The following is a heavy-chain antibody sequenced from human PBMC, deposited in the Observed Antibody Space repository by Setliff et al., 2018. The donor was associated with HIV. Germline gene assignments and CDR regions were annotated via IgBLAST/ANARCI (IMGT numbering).Heavy chain of an antibody. CDR3: ARGVLYGLSEY. CDR2: LIPVFGEP. D-gene: IGHD3-10*01. V-gene: IGHV1-69*13. CDR1: GHTPRHYG. J-gene: IGHJ4*02. Sequence: GASVKVSCKASGHTPRHYGINWVRQAPGQGLEWVGSLIPVFGEPHYAPRFQGRVTITADDSTNTGYMELTNLRSDDTATYYCARGVLYGLSEYWGTGSLVTVSS.